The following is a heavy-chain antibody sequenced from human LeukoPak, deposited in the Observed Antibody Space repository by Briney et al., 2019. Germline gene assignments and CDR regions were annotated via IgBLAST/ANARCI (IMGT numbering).Heavy chain of an antibody. D-gene: IGHD1-26*01. CDR2: IIPIFGTA. J-gene: IGHJ4*02. V-gene: IGHV1-69*13. CDR1: GGTFISYA. CDR3: ARDGSGSYDYFDY. Sequence: GASVKVFCKASGGTFISYAISWVRQAPGQGLEWMGGIIPIFGTANYAQKFQGRVTITADESTSTAYMELSSLRSEDTAVYYCARDGSGSYDYFDYWGQGTLVTVSS.